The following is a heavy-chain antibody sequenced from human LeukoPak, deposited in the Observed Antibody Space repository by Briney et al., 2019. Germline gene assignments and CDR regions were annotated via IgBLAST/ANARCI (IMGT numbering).Heavy chain of an antibody. Sequence: SETLSLTCTVSGDSISSYSWSWIRQPPGKGLEWIGYIFYSGSTNYNPSLRSRVTMSVDMSKNQFSLKLSSATAADTAVYYCARLTAHYFGDERVYYFDFWGQGTLVTVSS. CDR2: IFYSGST. CDR3: ARLTAHYFGDERVYYFDF. V-gene: IGHV4-59*08. CDR1: GDSISSYS. J-gene: IGHJ4*02. D-gene: IGHD3-10*01.